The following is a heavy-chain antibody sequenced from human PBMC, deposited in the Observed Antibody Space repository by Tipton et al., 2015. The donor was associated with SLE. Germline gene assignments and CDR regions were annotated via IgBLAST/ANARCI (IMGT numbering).Heavy chain of an antibody. CDR1: GFTFSSYS. CDR3: ARGTGYYDSSGSPLDAFDI. D-gene: IGHD3-22*01. J-gene: IGHJ3*02. CDR2: ISSSSSTI. V-gene: IGHV3-48*01. Sequence: SLRLSCAASGFTFSSYSMNWVRQAPGKGLEWVSYISSSSSTIYYADSVKGRFTISRDNAKNSLYLQMNSLRAEDTAVYYCARGTGYYDSSGSPLDAFDIWGQGTMVTVSS.